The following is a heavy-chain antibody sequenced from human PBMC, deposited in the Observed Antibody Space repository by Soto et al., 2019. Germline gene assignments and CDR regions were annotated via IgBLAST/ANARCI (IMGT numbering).Heavy chain of an antibody. CDR1: GYTFSSFA. CDR2: INAGNGDT. CDR3: AKARVRIVGANSFDY. J-gene: IGHJ4*02. D-gene: IGHD1-26*01. V-gene: IGHV1-3*01. Sequence: GASVKVSCKASGYTFSSFAIHWVRQAPGQRLEWMGWINAGNGDTKYSQKFQGRVTIARDTAASTAYMELGSLGPDDTAVYFCAKARVRIVGANSFDYWGQGIPVTVSS.